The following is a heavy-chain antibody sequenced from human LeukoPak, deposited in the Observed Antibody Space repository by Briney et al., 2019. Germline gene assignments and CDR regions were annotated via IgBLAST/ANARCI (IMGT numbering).Heavy chain of an antibody. CDR3: ASSQDTAPAFDI. CDR2: MNPNSGNT. CDR1: GYTFTSYD. V-gene: IGHV1-8*01. Sequence: GASVKVSCKASGYTFTSYDINWARQATGQGLEWMGWMNPNSGNTGYAQKFQGRVTMTRNTSISTAYMELSSLRSEDTGVYYCASSQDTAPAFDIWGQGTMVTVSS. D-gene: IGHD5-18*01. J-gene: IGHJ3*02.